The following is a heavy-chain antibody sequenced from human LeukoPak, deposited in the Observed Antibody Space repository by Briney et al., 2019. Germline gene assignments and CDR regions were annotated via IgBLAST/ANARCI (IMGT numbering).Heavy chain of an antibody. V-gene: IGHV4-4*07. D-gene: IGHD6-13*01. CDR1: GGSISGYY. CDR2: IYTSGST. J-gene: IGHJ4*02. Sequence: PAETLSLTCTVSGGSISGYYWSWIRQPAGKGLEWIGRIYTSGSTNYNPSLKSRVTMSLDTSKNQFSLKLSSVTAADTAVYYCARDSYSSSWHGYFDYWGQGTLATVSS. CDR3: ARDSYSSSWHGYFDY.